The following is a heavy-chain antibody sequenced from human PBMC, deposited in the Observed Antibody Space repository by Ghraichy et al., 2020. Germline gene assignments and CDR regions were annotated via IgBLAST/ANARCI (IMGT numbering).Heavy chain of an antibody. V-gene: IGHV4-4*02. CDR2: ISQSGAT. J-gene: IGHJ5*02. Sequence: SETLSLTCGVSNGSLSAGTWLSWVRQSPGKGLEWIGEISQSGATNFNPSLTSRLSMSLDKSKNDFSLKLSAVTAADTAVYYCQGSGSFGWFDPWGHGTLVTVSS. D-gene: IGHD2-15*01. CDR1: NGSLSAGTW. CDR3: QGSGSFGWFDP.